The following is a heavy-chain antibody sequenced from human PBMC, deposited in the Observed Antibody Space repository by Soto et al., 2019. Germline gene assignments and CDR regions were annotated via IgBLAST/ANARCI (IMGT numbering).Heavy chain of an antibody. V-gene: IGHV3-30*18. CDR2: ISYDGSNK. J-gene: IGHJ4*02. CDR3: AKDGVLLALSLFDY. Sequence: GGSVKVSSVDSGFTFSSYGMHWVRQAPGKGLEWVAVISYDGSNKYYADSVKGRFTISRDNSKNTLYLQMNSLRAEDTAVYYCAKDGVLLALSLFDYWGQGTLVTVSS. CDR1: GFTFSSYG. D-gene: IGHD5-12*01.